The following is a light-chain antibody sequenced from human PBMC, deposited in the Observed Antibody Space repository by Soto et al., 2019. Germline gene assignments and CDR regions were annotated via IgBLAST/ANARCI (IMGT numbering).Light chain of an antibody. V-gene: IGKV3-20*01. CDR1: QSVSSSY. J-gene: IGKJ4*01. CDR3: QQYGSSPLT. Sequence: EIVLTQSPGTLSLSPGERATLSCRASQSVSSSYLAWYQQKPGQAPRLLIYGASSRATGIPDRFRGSGSGTDFTRTSSRLEPEDFAVYYCQQYGSSPLTFGGGTKVEIK. CDR2: GAS.